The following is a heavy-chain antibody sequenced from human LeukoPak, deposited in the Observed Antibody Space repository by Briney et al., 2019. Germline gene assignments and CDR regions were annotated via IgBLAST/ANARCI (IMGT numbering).Heavy chain of an antibody. CDR2: ISSSSSYI. V-gene: IGHV3-21*01. J-gene: IGHJ6*03. Sequence: GGSLRLSCAASVFTFSSYSMNWVRQAPGKGLEWVSSISSSSSYIYYADSVKGRFTISRDNAKNSLYLQMNSLRAEDTAVYYCAREAHYDFWSGYPADYYYYMDVWGKGTTVTVSS. CDR1: VFTFSSYS. CDR3: AREAHYDFWSGYPADYYYYMDV. D-gene: IGHD3-3*01.